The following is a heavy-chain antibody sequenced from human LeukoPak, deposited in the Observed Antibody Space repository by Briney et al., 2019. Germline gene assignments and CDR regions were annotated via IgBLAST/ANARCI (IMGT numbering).Heavy chain of an antibody. Sequence: GGSLRLSCAASGFTFNNYAMNWVRQAPGKGLEWVSSISGSGGNTYYADSVKGRFTISRDNSKNTLYLQMNSLRAEDTAVYYCAKDCSGGSCYSSWGQGTLVTVSS. CDR3: AKDCSGGSCYSS. J-gene: IGHJ4*02. D-gene: IGHD2-15*01. CDR2: ISGSGGNT. V-gene: IGHV3-23*01. CDR1: GFTFNNYA.